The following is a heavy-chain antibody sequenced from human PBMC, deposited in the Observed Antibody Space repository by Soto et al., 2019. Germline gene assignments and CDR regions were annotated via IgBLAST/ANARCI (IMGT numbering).Heavy chain of an antibody. Sequence: EVQLVESGGGLVQPGGSLRLSCAASGFTFSDHYMDWVRQAPGKGLEWVGRTRNKANSYTTEYAASVKGRFTISRDDSKNSLYLQMNSLKTEDTAVYYCASLGYCSGGSCATPYYYYMDVWGKGTTVTVSS. CDR1: GFTFSDHY. D-gene: IGHD2-15*01. CDR2: TRNKANSYTT. V-gene: IGHV3-72*01. CDR3: ASLGYCSGGSCATPYYYYMDV. J-gene: IGHJ6*03.